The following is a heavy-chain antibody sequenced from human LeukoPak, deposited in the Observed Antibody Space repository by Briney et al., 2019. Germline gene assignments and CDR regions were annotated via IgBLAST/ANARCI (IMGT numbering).Heavy chain of an antibody. J-gene: IGHJ6*04. CDR1: GFTFSNAW. CDR2: IKSKTDGGTT. D-gene: IGHD3-3*01. Sequence: PGGSLRLSCAASGFTFSNAWMSWVRQAPGKGLEWVGRIKSKTDGGTTDYAAPVKGRFTISRDDSKNTLCLQMNSLKTEDTAVYYCTAAPYYDFWSGPLPDVWGKGTTVTVSS. CDR3: TAAPYYDFWSGPLPDV. V-gene: IGHV3-15*01.